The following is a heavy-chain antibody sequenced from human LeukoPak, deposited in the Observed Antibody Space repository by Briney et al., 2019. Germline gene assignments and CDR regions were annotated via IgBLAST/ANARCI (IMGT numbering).Heavy chain of an antibody. CDR2: IWYDGSNK. V-gene: IGHV3-33*01. CDR1: GFTFSSCG. CDR3: ARGRSSTSTFDAFDI. Sequence: PGGSLRLSCAASGFTFSSCGMHWARQAPGKGLEWVAVIWYDGSNKYYADSVKGRFTISRDNSKNTLYLQMNSLRAEDTAVYYCARGRSSTSTFDAFDIWGQGTMVTVSS. J-gene: IGHJ3*02. D-gene: IGHD2-2*01.